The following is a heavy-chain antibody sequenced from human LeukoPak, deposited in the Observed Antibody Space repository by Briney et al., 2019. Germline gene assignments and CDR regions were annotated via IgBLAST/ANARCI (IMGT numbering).Heavy chain of an antibody. CDR1: GGSISSSSYY. CDR2: IYYSGST. D-gene: IGHD6-19*01. Sequence: SETLSLTCTVSGGSISSSSYYWGWIRQPPGKGLEWIGSIYYSGSTYYNPSLKSRVTISVDTSKNQFSLKLSSVTAADTAVYYCARHFKRSSGWFAEYFQHWGQGTLLTVSS. V-gene: IGHV4-39*01. J-gene: IGHJ1*01. CDR3: ARHFKRSSGWFAEYFQH.